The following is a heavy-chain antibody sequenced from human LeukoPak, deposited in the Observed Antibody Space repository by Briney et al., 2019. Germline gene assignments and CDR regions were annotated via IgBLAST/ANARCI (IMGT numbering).Heavy chain of an antibody. CDR1: GNTFTGYY. V-gene: IGHV1-2*04. CDR3: AREVSSSWRVFDY. Sequence: GASVKVSCKASGNTFTGYYMHWVRQAPGQGLEWMGWINPNSGGTNYAQKFQGWVTMTRDTSISTAYMELSRLRSDDTAVYYCAREVSSSWRVFDYWGQGTLVTVSS. J-gene: IGHJ4*02. D-gene: IGHD6-13*01. CDR2: INPNSGGT.